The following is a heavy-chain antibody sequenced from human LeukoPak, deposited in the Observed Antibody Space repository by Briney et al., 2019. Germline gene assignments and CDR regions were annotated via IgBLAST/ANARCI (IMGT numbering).Heavy chain of an antibody. Sequence: SETLSLTCTVSGASVNSYYWDWIRQPPGKGLEWIGCISDSGRTYYNPSLKSRVTISLGTSNNQFSLRLTSVTAADSAMYYCARHYDSSGYYYEYFDYWGQGTLVTVSS. D-gene: IGHD3-22*01. CDR2: ISDSGRT. CDR1: GASVNSYY. V-gene: IGHV4-59*02. CDR3: ARHYDSSGYYYEYFDY. J-gene: IGHJ4*02.